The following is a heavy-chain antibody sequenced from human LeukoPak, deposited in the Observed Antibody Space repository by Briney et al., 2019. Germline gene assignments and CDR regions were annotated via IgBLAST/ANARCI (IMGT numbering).Heavy chain of an antibody. V-gene: IGHV4-61*02. CDR2: IYTSGST. CDR3: ARDRHSTVTTGYYYMDV. Sequence: SQTLSLTCTVSGGSISSGSYYWSWIRQPAGKRLEWIGRIYTSGSTNYNPSLKSRVTISADTSKNQFSLKLSSVTAADTAVYYCARDRHSTVTTGYYYMDVWGKGTTVTVSS. CDR1: GGSISSGSYY. J-gene: IGHJ6*03. D-gene: IGHD4-11*01.